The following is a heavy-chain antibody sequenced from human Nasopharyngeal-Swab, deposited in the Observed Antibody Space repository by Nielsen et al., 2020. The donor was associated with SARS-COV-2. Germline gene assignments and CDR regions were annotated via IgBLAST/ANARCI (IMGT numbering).Heavy chain of an antibody. Sequence: GESLKISCAASGFTFSSYSMNWVRQAPGKGLEWVSSISSSSSYIYYADSVKGRFTISRDNAKNSLYLQMNSRRGEDTAVYYCARGGYCSSTSCDTYYYYGMDVWGQGTTVTVSS. CDR1: GFTFSSYS. CDR2: ISSSSSYI. D-gene: IGHD2-2*02. CDR3: ARGGYCSSTSCDTYYYYGMDV. J-gene: IGHJ6*02. V-gene: IGHV3-21*01.